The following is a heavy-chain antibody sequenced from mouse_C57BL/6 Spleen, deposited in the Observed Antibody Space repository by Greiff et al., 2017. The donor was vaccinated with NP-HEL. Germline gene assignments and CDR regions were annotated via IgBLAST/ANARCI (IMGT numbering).Heavy chain of an antibody. CDR2: IRNKANGYTT. Sequence: EVKLMESGGGLVQPGGSLSLSCAASGFTFTDYYMSWVRQPPGKALEWLGFIRNKANGYTTEYSASVKGRFTISRDNSQSILYLQMNALRAEDSATYYCARYWLTGTGFDYWGQGTTLTVSS. D-gene: IGHD4-1*01. J-gene: IGHJ2*01. CDR1: GFTFTDYY. V-gene: IGHV7-3*01. CDR3: ARYWLTGTGFDY.